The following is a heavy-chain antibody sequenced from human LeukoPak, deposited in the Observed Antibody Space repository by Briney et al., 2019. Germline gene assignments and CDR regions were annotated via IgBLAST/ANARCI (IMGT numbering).Heavy chain of an antibody. V-gene: IGHV1-69*04. CDR2: IIPILDIT. D-gene: IGHD3-22*01. J-gene: IGHJ1*01. CDR1: GGTFRNSG. CDR3: AKIHDDSGYYYEYFQF. Sequence: SVKVSCKASGGTFRNSGISWVRQAPGQGLEYVGRIIPILDITEYGKTSPGRVTITADTATDTFYMELSGLSSEDTAVYYCAKIHDDSGYYYEYFQFWGQGTLITVSS.